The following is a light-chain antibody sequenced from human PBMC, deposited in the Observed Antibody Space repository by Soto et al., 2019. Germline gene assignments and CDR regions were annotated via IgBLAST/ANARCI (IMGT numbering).Light chain of an antibody. Sequence: DLVMTQSPLSLPVTPGEPASISCRSSQSLLHYNGYNYLDWYLQKPGQSPQLLIYLGSNRASGVPDRFSGSGSGKDFTLKISRVEAEDVGVYYCMQALQTPRTFGQGTKVEIK. J-gene: IGKJ1*01. CDR2: LGS. V-gene: IGKV2-28*01. CDR3: MQALQTPRT. CDR1: QSLLHYNGYNY.